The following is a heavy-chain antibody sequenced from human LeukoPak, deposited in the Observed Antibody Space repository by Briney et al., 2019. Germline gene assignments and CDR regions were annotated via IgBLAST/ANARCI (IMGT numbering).Heavy chain of an antibody. V-gene: IGHV3-74*01. J-gene: IGHJ4*02. CDR3: VIDLGDYNDF. Sequence: SGGSLRLSCAVSGITFSSYWMHWIRQDPGRGLLWVSRINTQGTYTNYADSVKGRFTISRDNAKNTLYLQMSSLRADDTAVYYCVIDLGDYNDFRGQGTLVSVSS. D-gene: IGHD2-15*01. CDR1: GITFSSYW. CDR2: INTQGTYT.